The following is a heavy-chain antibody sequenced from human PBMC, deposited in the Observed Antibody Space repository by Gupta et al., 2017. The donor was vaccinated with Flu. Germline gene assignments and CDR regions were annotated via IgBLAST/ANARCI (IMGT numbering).Heavy chain of an antibody. D-gene: IGHD6-19*01. CDR3: ARGKGWTDY. CDR1: GYSFIKNW. V-gene: IGHV5-10-1*01. CDR2: SDTSDSYT. Sequence: EVQLVQPGAEVKKPGESLRISCQGSGYSFIKNWITWVRQMPGKGLEWIGRSDTSDSYTDYSPSLQGHVTISADKSISTAYLQWNSLKASDSAMYYCARGKGWTDYWGQGTLVTVSS. J-gene: IGHJ4*02.